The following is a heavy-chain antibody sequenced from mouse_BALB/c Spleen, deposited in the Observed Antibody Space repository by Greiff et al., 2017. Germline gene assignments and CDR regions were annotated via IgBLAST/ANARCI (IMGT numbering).Heavy chain of an antibody. CDR3: ARSKYGNYFYYAMDY. CDR2: IYPGDGST. V-gene: IGHV1S56*01. J-gene: IGHJ4*01. Sequence: VPPPPSGPELVKPGAFVEIFCKASGYTFPSYDINWVKHRPGQGLAGIGWIYPGDGSTKYNEKFKGKATLTADKSSSTAYMQLSSLTSENSAVYFCARSKYGNYFYYAMDYWGQGTSVTGSS. CDR1: GYTFPSYD. D-gene: IGHD2-10*02.